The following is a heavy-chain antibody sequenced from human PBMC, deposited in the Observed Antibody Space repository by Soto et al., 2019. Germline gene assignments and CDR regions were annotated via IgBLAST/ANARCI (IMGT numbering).Heavy chain of an antibody. CDR3: ARDSNDYGDYPVYWFDP. V-gene: IGHV4-31*03. CDR2: IYYSGST. D-gene: IGHD4-17*01. J-gene: IGHJ5*02. CDR1: GGSISSGGYY. Sequence: SSETLSLTCTVSGGSISSGGYYWSWIRQHPGKGLEWIGYIYYSGSTYYNPSLKSRVTISVDTSKNQFSLKLSSVTAADTAVYYCARDSNDYGDYPVYWFDPWGQGTLVTVSS.